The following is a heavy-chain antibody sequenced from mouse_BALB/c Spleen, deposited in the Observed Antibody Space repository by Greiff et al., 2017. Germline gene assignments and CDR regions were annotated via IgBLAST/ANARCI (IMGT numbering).Heavy chain of an antibody. Sequence: EVKVVESGGGLVQPGGSLRLSCATSGFTFTDYYMSWVRQPPGKALEWLGFIRNKANGYTTEYSASVKGRFTISRDNSQSILYLQMNTLRAEDSATYYCARDINPYDYYAMDYWGQGTSVTVSS. V-gene: IGHV7-3*02. CDR3: ARDINPYDYYAMDY. CDR1: GFTFTDYY. D-gene: IGHD6-5*01. CDR2: IRNKANGYTT. J-gene: IGHJ4*01.